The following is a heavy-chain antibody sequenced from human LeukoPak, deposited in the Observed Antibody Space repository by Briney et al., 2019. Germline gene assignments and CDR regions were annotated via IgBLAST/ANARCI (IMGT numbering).Heavy chain of an antibody. CDR1: GYTFTSYG. J-gene: IGHJ4*02. V-gene: IGHV1-18*01. CDR2: TRAYIGNT. CDR3: ARHGTSYYYDSSGYYPVDY. D-gene: IGHD3-22*01. Sequence: GASVKVSCKASGYTFTSYGISWVRQAPGHGLEWMGWTRAYIGNTNYAQKLQGRVTMTTDTPTSTAYMELRSLRSDDTAVYYCARHGTSYYYDSSGYYPVDYWGQGTLVTVSS.